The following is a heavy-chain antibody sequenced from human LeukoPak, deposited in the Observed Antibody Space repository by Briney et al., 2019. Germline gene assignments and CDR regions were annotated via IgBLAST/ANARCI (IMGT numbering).Heavy chain of an antibody. V-gene: IGHV3-7*01. CDR2: IKQDGSEK. CDR1: GFTFSSYW. CDR3: ARGFIDLDY. Sequence: GGSLRLSCAASGFTFSSYWMGWVRQAPGKGLDWVAHIKQDGSEKYYVDSVKGRFTISRDNAKNSLYLQMNSLRAEDTSVCYCARGFIDLDYWGQGTRVTVSS. J-gene: IGHJ4*02.